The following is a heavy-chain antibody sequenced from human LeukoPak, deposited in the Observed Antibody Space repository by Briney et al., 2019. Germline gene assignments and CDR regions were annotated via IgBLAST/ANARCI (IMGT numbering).Heavy chain of an antibody. D-gene: IGHD2-21*02. CDR2: IIPIFGTA. Sequence: ASVKVSCKASGGTFSSYAISWVRQAPGQGLEWMGGIIPIFGTANYAQKFQGRVTITADKSTSTAYMELSSLRSEDTAVYYCARDVPYCGGDCHDAFDIWGQGTMVTVSS. CDR3: ARDVPYCGGDCHDAFDI. J-gene: IGHJ3*02. V-gene: IGHV1-69*06. CDR1: GGTFSSYA.